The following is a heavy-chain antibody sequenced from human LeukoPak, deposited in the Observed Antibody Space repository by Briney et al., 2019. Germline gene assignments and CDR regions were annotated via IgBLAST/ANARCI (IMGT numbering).Heavy chain of an antibody. J-gene: IGHJ6*03. CDR3: ARSALKHYYYYYMDV. V-gene: IGHV3-9*03. CDR2: ISWNSGSI. Sequence: PGRSLRLSCAASGFTFDDYAMHWVRHAPGQGLEWVSGISWNSGSIAYADSVKGRFTISRDSAKNSLYLQMNSLRAEDMALYYCARSALKHYYYYYMDVWGKGTTVTVSS. CDR1: GFTFDDYA.